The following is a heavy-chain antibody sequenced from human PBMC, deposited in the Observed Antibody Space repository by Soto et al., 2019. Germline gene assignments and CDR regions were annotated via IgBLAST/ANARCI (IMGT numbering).Heavy chain of an antibody. Sequence: QVQLVQSGDEVKKPGASVKVSCKASGYTFTNYGISWVRQAPGQGLEWMGWISPYNGNTKYPQKLQGRVTMTTDTCTRTFYMELRSLRSDDTAVYFCARDGDRCTSTRCAPWPDTHFDLWGRGTLVTVSS. V-gene: IGHV1-18*01. D-gene: IGHD2-2*01. CDR2: ISPYNGNT. CDR3: ARDGDRCTSTRCAPWPDTHFDL. CDR1: GYTFTNYG. J-gene: IGHJ2*01.